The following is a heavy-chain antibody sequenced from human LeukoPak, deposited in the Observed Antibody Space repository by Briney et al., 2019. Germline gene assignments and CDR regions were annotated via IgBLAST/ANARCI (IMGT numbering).Heavy chain of an antibody. Sequence: SETLSLTCAVYGGSFSGYYWSWIRQPPGKGLEWIGEINHSGSTNYNPSLKSRVTISVDMSKNQFSLKLSSVTAADTAVYYCARVGRRGYRVNNWFDPWGQGTLVTVSS. CDR2: INHSGST. CDR1: GGSFSGYY. V-gene: IGHV4-34*01. CDR3: ARVGRRGYRVNNWFDP. D-gene: IGHD5-18*01. J-gene: IGHJ5*02.